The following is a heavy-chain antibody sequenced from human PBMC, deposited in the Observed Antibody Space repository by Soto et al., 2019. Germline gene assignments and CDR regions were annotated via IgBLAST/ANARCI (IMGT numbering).Heavy chain of an antibody. V-gene: IGHV5-51*01. CDR1: GYSFTSYW. D-gene: IGHD5-12*01. Sequence: PGESLKISCKGSGYSFTSYWIGWVRQMPGKGLEWMGIIHPGDSDTRYSPSFQGQVTISADKSISTAYLQWSSLMASDTAMYYCARFRRDGYTTFDYWGQGTLVTVSS. CDR3: ARFRRDGYTTFDY. CDR2: IHPGDSDT. J-gene: IGHJ4*02.